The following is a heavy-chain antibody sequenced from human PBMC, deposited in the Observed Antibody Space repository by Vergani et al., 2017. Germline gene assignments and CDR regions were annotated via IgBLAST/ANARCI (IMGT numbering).Heavy chain of an antibody. Sequence: QVQLVQSGAEVKKPGASVKVSCKASGYTFTGYYMHWVRQAPGQGLEWMGWINPNSGGTNYAQKLQGRVTMTRDTSISTAYMELSRLRSDDTAVYYCARVGAHAYWGQGTLVTVSS. V-gene: IGHV1-2*02. J-gene: IGHJ4*02. D-gene: IGHD1-26*01. CDR1: GYTFTGYY. CDR2: INPNSGGT. CDR3: ARVGAHAY.